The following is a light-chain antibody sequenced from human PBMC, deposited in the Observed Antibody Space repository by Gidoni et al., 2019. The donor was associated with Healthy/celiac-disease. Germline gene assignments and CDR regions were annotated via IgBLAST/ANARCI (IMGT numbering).Light chain of an antibody. J-gene: IGKJ2*01. V-gene: IGKV1-39*01. CDR3: QQSYSTLYT. CDR1: QSISNY. CDR2: AAS. Sequence: DIQMTQSPSSLSASVGDRVTIICRASQSISNYLNWYQQKPGTAPKLLIYAASSLQSGVPSRFSGSGSGTDFTLTISSLQPEDFATYYCQQSYSTLYTFGQGTKLEIK.